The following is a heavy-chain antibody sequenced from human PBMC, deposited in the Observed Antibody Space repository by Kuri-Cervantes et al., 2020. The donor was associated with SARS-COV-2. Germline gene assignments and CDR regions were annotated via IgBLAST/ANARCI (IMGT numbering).Heavy chain of an antibody. J-gene: IGHJ6*03. Sequence: SETLSLTCTVSGGSISSSSYYWGWIRQPAGKGLEWIGRIYTDGSTNYNPSLKSRVTMSLDTSKNQFSLRLYSVTAADTAVYYCARDKGHCSDTSCYYYYMDVWGKGTTVTVSS. CDR2: IYTDGST. CDR1: GGSISSSSYY. V-gene: IGHV4-61*02. CDR3: ARDKGHCSDTSCYYYYMDV. D-gene: IGHD2-2*01.